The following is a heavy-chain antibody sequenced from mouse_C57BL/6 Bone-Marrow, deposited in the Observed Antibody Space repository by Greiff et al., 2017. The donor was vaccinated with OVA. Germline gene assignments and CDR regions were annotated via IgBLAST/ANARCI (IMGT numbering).Heavy chain of an antibody. J-gene: IGHJ3*01. D-gene: IGHD6-1*01. Sequence: QVQLQQPGAELVKPGASVKLSCKASGYTFTSYWMHWVKQRPGQGLEWIGMIHPTSGSTTYNEKFKSKATLTVDKSSSTAYMQLSSLTSEDSAVDYGARRGQRRSWCAYWGQGTLVTVTA. CDR1: GYTFTSYW. CDR3: ARRGQRRSWCAY. CDR2: IHPTSGST. V-gene: IGHV1-64*01.